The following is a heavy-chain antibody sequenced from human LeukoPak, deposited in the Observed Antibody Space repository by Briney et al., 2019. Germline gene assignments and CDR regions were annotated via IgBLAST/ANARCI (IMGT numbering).Heavy chain of an antibody. V-gene: IGHV1-2*02. CDR2: IYPKTGGT. CDR3: AGPWDQVGFDP. CDR1: GYTFTGHY. D-gene: IGHD1-26*01. Sequence: ASVKVSYKASGYTFTGHYLHWVRQAPGQGLEWLGWIYPKTGGTRYAQKVQGRITMTRDTSISTAYMELIGLRSDDAAVYYCAGPWDQVGFDPWGQGTLVSVSS. J-gene: IGHJ5*02.